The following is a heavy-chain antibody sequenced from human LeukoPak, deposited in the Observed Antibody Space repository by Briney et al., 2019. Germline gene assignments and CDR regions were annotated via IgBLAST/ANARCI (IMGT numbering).Heavy chain of an antibody. Sequence: GGSLRLSCAASGFTFSSYAMSWVRQAPGKGLEWVSAISGSGGSTYYADSVKGRFTISRDNSKNMLYLQMNSLRAEDTAVYYCAKDMSRSGSYGQYFQHWGQGTLVTVSS. V-gene: IGHV3-23*01. CDR2: ISGSGGST. D-gene: IGHD1-26*01. CDR1: GFTFSSYA. CDR3: AKDMSRSGSYGQYFQH. J-gene: IGHJ1*01.